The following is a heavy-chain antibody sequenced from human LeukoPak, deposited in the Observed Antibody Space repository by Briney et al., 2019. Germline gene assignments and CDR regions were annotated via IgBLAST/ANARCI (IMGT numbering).Heavy chain of an antibody. Sequence: ASVKVSCKASGYTFTSYYMHWVRQAPGQGLEWMGIINPSGGSTSYAQKFQGRATMTRDTSTSTVYMELSSLRSEDTAVYYCARGGPRGDTAMVLTYWGQGTLVTVSS. V-gene: IGHV1-46*01. CDR3: ARGGPRGDTAMVLTY. J-gene: IGHJ4*02. CDR1: GYTFTSYY. D-gene: IGHD5-18*01. CDR2: INPSGGST.